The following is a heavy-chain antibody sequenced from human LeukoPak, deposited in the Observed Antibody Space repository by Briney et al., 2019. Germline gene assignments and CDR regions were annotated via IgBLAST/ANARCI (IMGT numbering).Heavy chain of an antibody. D-gene: IGHD3-3*01. CDR1: GFTVSRNY. CDR3: ARVGVGALFDY. V-gene: IGHV3-66*01. CDR2: IYSGGST. Sequence: GGSLRLSCAASGFTVSRNYMSWVRQAPGKGLEWVSVIYSGGSTYYADTVKGRFTISRDKSKNTLYLQMNSLRAEDTAVYYCARVGVGALFDYWGQGTLVTVSS. J-gene: IGHJ4*02.